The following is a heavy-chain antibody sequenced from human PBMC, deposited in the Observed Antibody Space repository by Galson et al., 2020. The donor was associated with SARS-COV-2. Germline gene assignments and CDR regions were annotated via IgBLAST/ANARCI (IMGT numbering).Heavy chain of an antibody. CDR3: TTDSAWWYSGSYWGY. V-gene: IGHV3-15*07. D-gene: IGHD1-26*01. Sequence: GESLKISCAASGFTFSNAWMNWVRQAPGKGLEWVGRIKSKTDGGTTDYAAPVKGRFTISRDDSKNTLYLQMNSLKTEDTAVYYCTTDSAWWYSGSYWGYWGQGTLVTVSS. CDR2: IKSKTDGGTT. CDR1: GFTFSNAW. J-gene: IGHJ4*02.